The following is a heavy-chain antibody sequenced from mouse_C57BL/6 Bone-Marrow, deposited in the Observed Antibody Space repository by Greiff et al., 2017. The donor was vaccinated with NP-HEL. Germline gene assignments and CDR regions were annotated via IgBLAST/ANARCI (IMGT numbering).Heavy chain of an antibody. CDR2: INPSNGGT. Sequence: QVPLQPPGTELLKPGASVKLSCTASGFTFPSYWMHWVQQRPGQGLEWIGNINPSNGGTNYNEKFKSKATLTVDKSSSTAYMQLSSLTSEDSAVYYCARNYYGSSDWGQGTTLTVSS. CDR1: GFTFPSYW. D-gene: IGHD1-1*01. CDR3: ARNYYGSSD. J-gene: IGHJ2*01. V-gene: IGHV1-53*01.